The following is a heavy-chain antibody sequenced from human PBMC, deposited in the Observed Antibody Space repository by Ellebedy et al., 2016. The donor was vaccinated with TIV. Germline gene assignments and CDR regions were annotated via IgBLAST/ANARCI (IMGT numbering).Heavy chain of an antibody. CDR3: AKDLRYCSGGSCSYPENYGMDV. V-gene: IGHV3-48*01. CDR2: FSRSGGAI. Sequence: GESLKISCAASGFTFRSYGMHWVRQAPGKGLEWVSYFSRSGGAIYYADSVKGRFTISRDNSKNTLYLQVNSLRAEDTAVYYCAKDLRYCSGGSCSYPENYGMDVWGQGTTVTV. J-gene: IGHJ6*02. D-gene: IGHD2-15*01. CDR1: GFTFRSYG.